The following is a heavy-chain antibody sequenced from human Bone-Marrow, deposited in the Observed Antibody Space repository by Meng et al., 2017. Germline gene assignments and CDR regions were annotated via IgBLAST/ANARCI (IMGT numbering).Heavy chain of an antibody. D-gene: IGHD2-2*03. CDR2: ISRSGTTI. CDR3: ARDLDSLWSGYGMDV. CDR1: GFIFSDYY. J-gene: IGHJ6*02. V-gene: IGHV3-11*04. Sequence: LSLTCAASGFIFSDYYMTWIRQAPGKGLEWVSQISRSGTTIYYADSVKGRFTVSRDNAKNSLYLQMNSLRAEDTAVYYCARDLDSLWSGYGMDVWGQGTTVTVSS.